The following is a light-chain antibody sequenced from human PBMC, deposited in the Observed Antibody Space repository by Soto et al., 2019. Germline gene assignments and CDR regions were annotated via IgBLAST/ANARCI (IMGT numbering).Light chain of an antibody. V-gene: IGKV3-20*01. Sequence: EIVLAQSPGTPSLSPGERATLSFKAIERLSSVYLAWYQQRPGQPPRLLIYGASNRATGIPDRFSGSGSGTDFTLIINRLEPEDVAIYYCQQYGGSPRITFGQGTRLEIK. CDR3: QQYGGSPRIT. CDR1: ERLSSVY. CDR2: GAS. J-gene: IGKJ5*01.